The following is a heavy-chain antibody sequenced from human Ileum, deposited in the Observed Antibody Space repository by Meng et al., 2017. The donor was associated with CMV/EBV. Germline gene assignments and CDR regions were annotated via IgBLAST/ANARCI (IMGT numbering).Heavy chain of an antibody. CDR3: AKDRRRYCSATSCAYYFDY. CDR2: ISWDGGST. D-gene: IGHD2-2*01. Sequence: DCTMRWVRQAPGKGLEWVSLISWDGGSTYYADSVKGRFTISRDNSKNSLYLQMNSLRTEDTALYYCAKDRRRYCSATSCAYYFDYWGQGTLVTVSS. CDR1: DCT. V-gene: IGHV3-43*01. J-gene: IGHJ4*02.